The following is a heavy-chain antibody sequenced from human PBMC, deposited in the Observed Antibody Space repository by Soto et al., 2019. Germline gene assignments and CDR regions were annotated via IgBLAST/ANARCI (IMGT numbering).Heavy chain of an antibody. CDR2: IYSGGST. J-gene: IGHJ6*02. CDR3: ARDRYSGYDYYYFGMDV. Sequence: EVQLVESGGGLIQPGGSLRLSCAASGFTVSSNYMSWVRQAPGKGLEWVSVIYSGGSTYYADSVKGRFPISRDNSKNTLYLQMNSLRAEDTAVYYCARDRYSGYDYYYFGMDVWGQGTTVTVSS. D-gene: IGHD5-12*01. V-gene: IGHV3-53*01. CDR1: GFTVSSNY.